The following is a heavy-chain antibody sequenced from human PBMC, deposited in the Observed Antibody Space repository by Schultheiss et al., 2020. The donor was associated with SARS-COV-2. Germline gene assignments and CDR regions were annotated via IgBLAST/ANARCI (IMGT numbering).Heavy chain of an antibody. Sequence: SCPTLVKPTQTLTLTCTFSGFSLSTSGVGVGWIRQPPGKALEWLAHIFSNDEKSYSTSLKSRLTISKDTSKSQVDLTMTNMDPVDTATYYCALLNWNVEYYIDYWGQGTLVTVSS. CDR2: IFSNDEK. V-gene: IGHV2-5*01. D-gene: IGHD1-1*01. J-gene: IGHJ4*02. CDR1: GFSLSTSGVG. CDR3: ALLNWNVEYYIDY.